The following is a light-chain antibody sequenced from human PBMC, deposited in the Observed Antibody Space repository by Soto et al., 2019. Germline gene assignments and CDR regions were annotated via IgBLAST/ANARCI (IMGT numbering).Light chain of an antibody. CDR2: LGS. J-gene: IGKJ2*01. CDR1: QSLLYSNGHNY. CDR3: MQGLLTPGYT. V-gene: IGKV2-28*01. Sequence: IVMTQSPLSLPVTPGEPASISCRSSQSLLYSNGHNYVDWYLQKPGQSPQLLIYLGSTRASGVPDRFSGSGSGTDFTLKISRVEPEDVGIYYCMQGLLTPGYTFGQGTKVEVK.